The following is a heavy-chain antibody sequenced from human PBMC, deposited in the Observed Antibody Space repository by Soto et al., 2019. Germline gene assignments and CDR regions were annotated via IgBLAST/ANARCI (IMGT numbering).Heavy chain of an antibody. CDR1: GGSFSGYY. J-gene: IGHJ5*02. V-gene: IGHV4-34*01. CDR2: INHSGST. Sequence: SETLSLTCAVYGGSFSGYYWSWIRQPPGKGLEWIGEINHSGSTNYNPSLKSRVTISVDTSKNQFSLKLSSVTAADTAVYYCARGRVNSSSWYRGYNWFDPWGQGTLVTVSS. D-gene: IGHD6-13*01. CDR3: ARGRVNSSSWYRGYNWFDP.